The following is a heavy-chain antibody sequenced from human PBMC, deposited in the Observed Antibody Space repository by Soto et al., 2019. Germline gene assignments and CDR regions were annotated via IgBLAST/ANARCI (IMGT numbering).Heavy chain of an antibody. V-gene: IGHV1-69*13. Sequence: SVKVSCKASGGTFSTYAISWVRQAPGQGLEWMGGIIPIFGTAKYAQKFRGRVTITADESTSTAYMELSSLRSEDTAVYYCAREIFGVIISGGRDAFDIWGQGTMVTVSS. CDR3: AREIFGVIISGGRDAFDI. J-gene: IGHJ3*02. D-gene: IGHD3-3*01. CDR2: IIPIFGTA. CDR1: GGTFSTYA.